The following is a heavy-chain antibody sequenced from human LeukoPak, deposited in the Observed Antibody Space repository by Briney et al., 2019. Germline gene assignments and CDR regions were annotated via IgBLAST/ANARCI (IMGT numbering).Heavy chain of an antibody. CDR2: IRYDGSNK. D-gene: IGHD3-10*01. CDR3: AKSSYGSGGYYYYYYYMDV. Sequence: GGSLRLSCAASGFTFSSYGMHWVRQAPGKGLEWVAFIRYDGSNKYYADSVKGRFTISRDNSKNTLYLQMNSLRAEDTAVYYCAKSSYGSGGYYYYYYYMDVWGKGTTVTISS. CDR1: GFTFSSYG. V-gene: IGHV3-30*02. J-gene: IGHJ6*03.